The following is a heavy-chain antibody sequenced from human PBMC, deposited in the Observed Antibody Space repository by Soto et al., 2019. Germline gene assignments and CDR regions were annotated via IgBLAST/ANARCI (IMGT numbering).Heavy chain of an antibody. CDR2: ISYDGSNK. D-gene: IGHD2-15*01. V-gene: IGHV3-30*18. Sequence: VQLVESGGGMIQPGKSLRLSCVGSGFTFSSYGMHWVRQAPGQGLEWVAVISYDGSNKYYADSVKGRFTISRDNSKNTLYLQMNSLKAEDTAVYYCAKVPTQLGYCSGGSCLNWFDPWGQGTLVTVSS. CDR1: GFTFSSYG. CDR3: AKVPTQLGYCSGGSCLNWFDP. J-gene: IGHJ5*02.